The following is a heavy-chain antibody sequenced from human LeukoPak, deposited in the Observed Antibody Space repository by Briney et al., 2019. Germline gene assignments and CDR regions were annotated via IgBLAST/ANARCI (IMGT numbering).Heavy chain of an antibody. D-gene: IGHD4-23*01. Sequence: GGSLRLSCAAPGFTSSGSSMSWVRHTPGKGLEWVSSISSSSSYIYYADSVKGRFTVSRDNAKNSLYLLMNSLRAEDTAVYYWARTTVVTLIDYWGQGTLVTVSS. J-gene: IGHJ4*02. CDR3: ARTTVVTLIDY. CDR1: GFTSSGSS. V-gene: IGHV3-21*01. CDR2: ISSSSSYI.